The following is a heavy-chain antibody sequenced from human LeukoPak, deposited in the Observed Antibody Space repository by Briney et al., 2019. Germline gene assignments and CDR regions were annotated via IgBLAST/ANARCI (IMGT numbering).Heavy chain of an antibody. Sequence: PGGSLRLSCAASGFTFSSYEMNWVRQAPGKGLEWLSYISSSGSTIYYADSVKGRFTISRDNAKNTVSLQMNSLRAEDTGVYYCARAPSEIGGYYPEYFRHWGQGTLVTVSS. CDR2: ISSSGSTI. CDR1: GFTFSSYE. V-gene: IGHV3-48*03. CDR3: ARAPSEIGGYYPEYFRH. J-gene: IGHJ1*01. D-gene: IGHD3-22*01.